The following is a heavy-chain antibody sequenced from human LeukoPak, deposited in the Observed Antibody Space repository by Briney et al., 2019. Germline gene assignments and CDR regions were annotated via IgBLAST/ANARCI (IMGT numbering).Heavy chain of an antibody. Sequence: GGSLRLSCAASGFTFSSYAMSWVRQAPGKGLEWVSAVSGSGGSTYYADSVKGRFTISRDNSKNTLYLQMNSLRAEDTAVYYCAKEPIWFGELFALLFDYWGQGTLVTVSS. CDR2: VSGSGGST. J-gene: IGHJ4*02. CDR3: AKEPIWFGELFALLFDY. CDR1: GFTFSSYA. D-gene: IGHD3-10*01. V-gene: IGHV3-23*01.